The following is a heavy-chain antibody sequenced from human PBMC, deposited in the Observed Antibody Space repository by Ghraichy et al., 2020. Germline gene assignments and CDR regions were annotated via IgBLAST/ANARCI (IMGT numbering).Heavy chain of an antibody. CDR2: IYRDGSP. CDR1: GFTVSSKY. Sequence: GGSLRLSCAASGFTVSSKYMSWVRQAPGKGLEWVSIIYRDGSPYYADSVKGRFTISRDNSKNTLYFQMNSLRAEDTAVYYCARGNGYFDYWGQGTLVTVSS. CDR3: ARGNGYFDY. V-gene: IGHV3-53*01. J-gene: IGHJ4*02.